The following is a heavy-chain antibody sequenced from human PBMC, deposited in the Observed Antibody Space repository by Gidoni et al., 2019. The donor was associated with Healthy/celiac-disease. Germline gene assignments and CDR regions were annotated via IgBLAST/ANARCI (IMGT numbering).Heavy chain of an antibody. D-gene: IGHD3-16*01. CDR1: GGSFSGYY. CDR3: ARGIKGGYYGMDV. V-gene: IGHV4-34*01. CDR2: INHSGST. Sequence: QVQLHQWGAGLLKPSETLSLTCAVYGGSFSGYYWSWIRQPPGKGLEWIGEINHSGSTNYNPSIKSRVTISVDTTKNQFSLKLSSVTAADTAVYYCARGIKGGYYGMDVWGQGTTVTVSS. J-gene: IGHJ6*02.